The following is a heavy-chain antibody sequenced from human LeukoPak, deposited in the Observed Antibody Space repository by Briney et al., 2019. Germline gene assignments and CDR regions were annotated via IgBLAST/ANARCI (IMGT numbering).Heavy chain of an antibody. V-gene: IGHV3-30*03. CDR3: ARPSPPGDGYNPCDY. D-gene: IGHD5-24*01. CDR1: GFTFNSHG. CDR2: ISNDERNK. Sequence: GGSLRLSCSTSGFTFNSHGFHWVRQAPGKGLEWVAVISNDERNKYYTDSVKGRFTISRDNSKSTVYLQMNSLRPEDTAVYYCARPSPPGDGYNPCDYWGPGALVIVSS. J-gene: IGHJ4*02.